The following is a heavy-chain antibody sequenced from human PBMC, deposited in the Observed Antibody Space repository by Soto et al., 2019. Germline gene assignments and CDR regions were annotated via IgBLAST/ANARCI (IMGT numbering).Heavy chain of an antibody. V-gene: IGHV1-3*01. CDR3: ARGGYYDSSGYKSDAFDI. CDR2: INAGNGNT. Sequence: ASLKVSCKASGYTFTSYAMHWVRQAPGQRLEWMGWINAGNGNTKYSQKFQGRVTITRDTSASTAYMELSSLRSEDTAVYCCARGGYYDSSGYKSDAFDIWGQGTMVTVSS. CDR1: GYTFTSYA. D-gene: IGHD3-22*01. J-gene: IGHJ3*02.